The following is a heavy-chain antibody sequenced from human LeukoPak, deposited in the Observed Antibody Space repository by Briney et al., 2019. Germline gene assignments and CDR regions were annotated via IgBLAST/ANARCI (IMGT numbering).Heavy chain of an antibody. J-gene: IGHJ3*02. D-gene: IGHD2/OR15-2a*01. Sequence: PSETLSLTCTVSGGSISSYYWSWIRQPAGKGLEWIGRIYSSGSPNDNPSLSSRGIMSIDTSKNQFSLQLSPVTAADTDVYYCARTLLPAHRGAFDIWGQGTMVTVSS. CDR2: IYSSGSP. CDR3: ARTLLPAHRGAFDI. V-gene: IGHV4-4*07. CDR1: GGSISSYY.